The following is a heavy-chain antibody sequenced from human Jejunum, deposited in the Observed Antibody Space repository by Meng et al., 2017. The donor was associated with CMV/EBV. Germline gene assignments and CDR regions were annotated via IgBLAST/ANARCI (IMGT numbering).Heavy chain of an antibody. Sequence: MSWVRQAPGKGLEWVSSISSSSSYIYYADSVKGRFTISRDNAKNSLYLQMNSLRAEDTAVYYCARVEAIAASNGGGYYYYYGMDVWGQGTTVTVSS. J-gene: IGHJ6*02. D-gene: IGHD6-6*01. CDR3: ARVEAIAASNGGGYYYYYGMDV. V-gene: IGHV3-21*01. CDR2: ISSSSSYI.